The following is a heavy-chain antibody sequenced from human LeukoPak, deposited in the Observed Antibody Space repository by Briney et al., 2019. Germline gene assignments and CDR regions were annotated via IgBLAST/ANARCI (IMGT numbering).Heavy chain of an antibody. V-gene: IGHV3-30*02. CDR2: IRYDGSNK. J-gene: IGHJ4*02. Sequence: GGSLRLSCAASGFTFSSYGMHWVRQAPGKGLEWVAFIRYDGSNKYYADSVKGRFTISRDNSKNTLYLQMNSLRAEDTAVYYCAKDLSIVGAIWLDYWGQGTLVTVSS. CDR1: GFTFSSYG. CDR3: AKDLSIVGAIWLDY. D-gene: IGHD1-26*01.